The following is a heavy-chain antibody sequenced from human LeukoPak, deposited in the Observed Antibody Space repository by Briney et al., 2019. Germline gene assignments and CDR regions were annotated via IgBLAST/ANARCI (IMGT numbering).Heavy chain of an antibody. Sequence: PGGSLRLSCAASGFTFSNYWLSWVRQAPGKGLEWVANIKQDGSEKYYVDSVKGRFTISRDNAKNSLYLQMNSLRAEDTALYYCARRTTTDWWGQGTLVTVSS. CDR3: ARRTTTDW. D-gene: IGHD1-26*01. V-gene: IGHV3-7*01. CDR1: GFTFSNYW. CDR2: IKQDGSEK. J-gene: IGHJ4*02.